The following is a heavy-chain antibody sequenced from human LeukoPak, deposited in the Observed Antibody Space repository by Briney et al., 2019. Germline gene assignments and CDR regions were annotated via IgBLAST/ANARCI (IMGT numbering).Heavy chain of an antibody. CDR2: INAGNGNT. CDR1: GYTFTSYA. V-gene: IGHV1-3*01. Sequence: ASVTVSCKASGYTFTSYAMHWVRQAPGQRLEWMGWINAGNGNTKYSQKFQGRVTITRDTSASTAYMELSSLRSEDTAVYYCARVRNSGWYYYYGMDVWGQGTTVTVSS. D-gene: IGHD6-19*01. J-gene: IGHJ6*02. CDR3: ARVRNSGWYYYYGMDV.